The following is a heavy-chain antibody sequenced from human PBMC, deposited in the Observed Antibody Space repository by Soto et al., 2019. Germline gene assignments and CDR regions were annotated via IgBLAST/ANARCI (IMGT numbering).Heavy chain of an antibody. Sequence: SETLSLTCTVSGGSISIYYWSWIRQPPGKGLEWIGYIYYSGSTNYNPSLKSRVTISVDTSKNQFSLKLSSVTAADTAVYYCARGKDIVAPTSFDYWGQGTLVTVSS. CDR1: GGSISIYY. J-gene: IGHJ4*02. D-gene: IGHD5-12*01. V-gene: IGHV4-59*12. CDR2: IYYSGST. CDR3: ARGKDIVAPTSFDY.